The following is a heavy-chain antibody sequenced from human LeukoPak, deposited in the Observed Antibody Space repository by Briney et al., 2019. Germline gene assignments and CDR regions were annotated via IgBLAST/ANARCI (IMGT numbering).Heavy chain of an antibody. V-gene: IGHV1-24*01. CDR3: ATAPTYYDFWSGYYRGYYFDY. Sequence: ASVKVSCKVSGYTLTELSMHWVRQAPGKGLEWMGGFDPEDGETIYAQKFQGRVTMTEDTSTDTAYMEPSSLRSEDTAVYYCATAPTYYDFWSGYYRGYYFDYWGQGTLVTVSS. J-gene: IGHJ4*02. CDR2: FDPEDGET. CDR1: GYTLTELS. D-gene: IGHD3-3*01.